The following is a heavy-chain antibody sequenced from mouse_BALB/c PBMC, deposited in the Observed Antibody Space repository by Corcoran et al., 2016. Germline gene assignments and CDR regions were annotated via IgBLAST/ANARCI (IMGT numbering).Heavy chain of an antibody. CDR3: ESRGDGSFDY. D-gene: IGHD2-3*01. J-gene: IGHJ2*01. CDR2: INTHSGVP. Sequence: QIQLVQSGPELKKPGETVRISCKASGYTFTTAGMQWVQKMPGKGLKWIGWINTHSGVPKYAEDFKGRFAFSLETSASTAYLQISNLKNEDTATYFCESRGDGSFDYWGQGTTLTVSS. CDR1: GYTFTTAG. V-gene: IGHV9-4*02.